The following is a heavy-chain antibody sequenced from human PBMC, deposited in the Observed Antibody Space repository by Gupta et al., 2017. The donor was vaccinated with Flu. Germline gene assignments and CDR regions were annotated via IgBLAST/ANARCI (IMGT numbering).Heavy chain of an antibody. J-gene: IGHJ6*02. V-gene: IGHV3-21*01. CDR2: ISKSSTFI. D-gene: IGHD6-19*01. Sequence: EVQLVESGGGLVKPGESLRLSCAASGFAFSSYTIHWVRQAPGKGLEWVSSISKSSTFISYSDSVKGRFTISRDNAKDSLFLQMNSLRAEDTAVYYCARETSSGWYQFGLDVWGQGTTVTVSS. CDR1: GFAFSSYT. CDR3: ARETSSGWYQFGLDV.